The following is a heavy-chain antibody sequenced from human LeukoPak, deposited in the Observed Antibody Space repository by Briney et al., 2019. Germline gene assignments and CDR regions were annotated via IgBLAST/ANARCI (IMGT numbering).Heavy chain of an antibody. D-gene: IGHD3-10*01. J-gene: IGHJ4*02. CDR1: GYTFTGYY. CDR3: ARDGAVRGVIIDY. CDR2: INPNSGGT. V-gene: IGHV1-2*04. Sequence: GASVKVSCTASGYTFTGYYMRWVRQAPGQGLEWMGWINPNSGGTNYAQKFQGWVTMTRDTSISTAYMELSRLRSDDTAVYYCARDGAVRGVIIDYWGQGTLVTVSS.